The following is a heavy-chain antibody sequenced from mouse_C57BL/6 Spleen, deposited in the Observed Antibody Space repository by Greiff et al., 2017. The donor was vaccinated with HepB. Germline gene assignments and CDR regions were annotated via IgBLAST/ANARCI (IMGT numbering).Heavy chain of an antibody. CDR2: IYPGSGST. CDR3: ARSGIYYYGSSPGWFAY. V-gene: IGHV1-55*01. CDR1: GYTFTSYW. D-gene: IGHD1-1*01. Sequence: QVQLQQPGAELVKPGASVKMSCKASGYTFTSYWITWVKQRPGQGLEWIGDIYPGSGSTNYNEKFKSKATLTVDTSSSTAYMQLSSLTSEDSAVYYCARSGIYYYGSSPGWFAYWGQGTLVTVSA. J-gene: IGHJ3*01.